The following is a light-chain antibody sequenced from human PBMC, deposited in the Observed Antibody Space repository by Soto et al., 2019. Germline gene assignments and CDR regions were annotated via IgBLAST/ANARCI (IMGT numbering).Light chain of an antibody. CDR2: DVS. CDR1: SRDIGGYNY. V-gene: IGLV2-14*03. J-gene: IGLJ1*01. Sequence: QSALTQPASVSGSPGQSITISCTGTSRDIGGYNYVSWYQQHPGQAPKLMIYDVSSRPSGVSIRFSGSKSGNTASLTISGLQAEDEADYYCSSYTTSTTLFGTGTKLTVL. CDR3: SSYTTSTTL.